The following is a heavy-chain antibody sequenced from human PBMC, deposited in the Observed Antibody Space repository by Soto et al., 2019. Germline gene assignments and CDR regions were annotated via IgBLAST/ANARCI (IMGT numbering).Heavy chain of an antibody. Sequence: LRLSCAASGFTFSSYAMHWVRQAPGKGLEWVAVISYDGSNKYYADSVKGRFTISRDNSKNTLYLQMNSLRAEDTAVYYCARAPGEGAFDIWGQGTMVTVSS. D-gene: IGHD3-16*01. CDR1: GFTFSSYA. CDR2: ISYDGSNK. J-gene: IGHJ3*02. CDR3: ARAPGEGAFDI. V-gene: IGHV3-30-3*01.